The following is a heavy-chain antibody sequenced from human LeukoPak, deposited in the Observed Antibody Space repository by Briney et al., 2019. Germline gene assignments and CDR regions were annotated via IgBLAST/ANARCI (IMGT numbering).Heavy chain of an antibody. J-gene: IGHJ4*02. Sequence: SETLSLTCAVSGGSISSSNWWSWVRQPPGKGLEWVGEIYHSVRPNSNPSLKSRVTISVDKSKNRFSLKLSSVTAADTAVYYCARVTSIAAAGFDYWGQGTLVTVS. CDR1: GGSISSSNW. CDR3: ARVTSIAAAGFDY. D-gene: IGHD6-13*01. V-gene: IGHV4-4*02. CDR2: IYHSVRP.